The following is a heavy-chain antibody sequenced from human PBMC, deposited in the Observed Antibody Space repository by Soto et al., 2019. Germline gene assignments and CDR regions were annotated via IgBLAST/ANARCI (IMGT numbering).Heavy chain of an antibody. Sequence: PSETLSLTCTVSGGSISSYYWSWIRQPPGKGLEWIGYIYYSGSTNYNPSFKSRVTISVDTSKNQFSLKLSSVTAADTAVYYCARGVEMATSFDYWGQGTLVTVSS. CDR2: IYYSGST. CDR3: ARGVEMATSFDY. J-gene: IGHJ4*02. CDR1: GGSISSYY. D-gene: IGHD5-12*01. V-gene: IGHV4-59*01.